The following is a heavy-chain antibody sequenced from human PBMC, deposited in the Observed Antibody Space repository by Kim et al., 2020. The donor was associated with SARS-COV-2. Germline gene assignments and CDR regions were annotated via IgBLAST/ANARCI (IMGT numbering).Heavy chain of an antibody. CDR2: K. Sequence: KCYGYSVKGRFTISRNNAKNTLDLQRNSLRAEASAVYYCAKLESSIWYFLYWGQGTLVTVSS. J-gene: IGHJ4*02. CDR3: AKLESSIWYFLY. V-gene: IGHV3-7*01. D-gene: IGHD6-13*01.